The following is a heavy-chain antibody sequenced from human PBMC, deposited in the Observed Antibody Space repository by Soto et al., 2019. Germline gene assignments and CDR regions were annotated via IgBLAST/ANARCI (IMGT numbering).Heavy chain of an antibody. CDR3: ATGSSSSSWVSYYGMDV. CDR2: ISYDGSNK. V-gene: IGHV3-30*03. J-gene: IGHJ6*02. Sequence: QVQLVESGGGVVQPGRSLRLSCAASGFTFSSYGMHWVRQAPGKGLEWVAVISYDGSNKYYADSVKGRFTISRDNSKNTLYLQMNSLRAEDTAVYYCATGSSSSSWVSYYGMDVWGQGTTVTVSS. D-gene: IGHD6-13*01. CDR1: GFTFSSYG.